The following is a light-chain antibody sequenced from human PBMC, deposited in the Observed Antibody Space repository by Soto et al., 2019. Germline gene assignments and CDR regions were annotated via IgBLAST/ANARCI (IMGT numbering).Light chain of an antibody. J-gene: IGLJ3*02. CDR2: XXS. V-gene: IGLV2-14*01. CDR1: SSDVGGYNY. CDR3: SSYTSSSTWV. Sequence: QSVLTQPASVSGSPGQSITISCTGTSSDVGGYNYVSWYQQHPGKAPKLMIYXXSNRPSXXXXRFSGSKSGNTSSRAVFGLQAEDEADYYCSSYTSSSTWVFGGGTKLTVL.